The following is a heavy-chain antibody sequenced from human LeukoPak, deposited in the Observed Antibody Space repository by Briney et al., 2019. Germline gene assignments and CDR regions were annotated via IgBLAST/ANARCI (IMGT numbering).Heavy chain of an antibody. Sequence: ASVKVSCKASGGTFSSYAISWVRQAPGQGLEWMGWISAFNGKTNYAQKLQGRVTMTTDTSTSTAYMELRSLRSDDTAVYYCAREECLCVEDYDRTAHDYWGQGTLVTVSS. V-gene: IGHV1-18*01. CDR3: AREECLCVEDYDRTAHDY. J-gene: IGHJ4*02. CDR2: ISAFNGKT. CDR1: GGTFSSYA. D-gene: IGHD3-10*02.